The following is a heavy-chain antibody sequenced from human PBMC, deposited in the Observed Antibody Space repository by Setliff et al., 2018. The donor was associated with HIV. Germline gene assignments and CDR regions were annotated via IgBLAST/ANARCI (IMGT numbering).Heavy chain of an antibody. V-gene: IGHV1-18*01. CDR2: ISAYNGNT. J-gene: IGHJ4*02. CDR3: ARVWDWNYDLGY. Sequence: GASVKVSCKASGYTFTSYGISWVRQAPGQGLEWMGWISAYNGNTNYAQKFRGRVTMTRDTSTSTAYMELRSLKSDDTAVYYCARVWDWNYDLGYWGQGTLVTVPQ. CDR1: GYTFTSYG. D-gene: IGHD1-7*01.